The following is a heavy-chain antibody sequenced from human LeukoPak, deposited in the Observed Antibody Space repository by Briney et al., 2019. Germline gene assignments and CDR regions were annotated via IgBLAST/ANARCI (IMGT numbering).Heavy chain of an antibody. J-gene: IGHJ4*02. CDR1: GDSVSSNSAT. CDR3: ARGGSYDFWSGYPDY. CDR2: TYYRSKWYN. D-gene: IGHD3-3*01. Sequence: SQTLSLTCAISGDSVSSNSATWTWIRQSPSRGLEWLGRTYYRSKWYNDYAVSVISRITINPDTSKNQFSLQLNSVTPEDTAVYYCARGGSYDFWSGYPDYWGQGTLVTVSS. V-gene: IGHV6-1*01.